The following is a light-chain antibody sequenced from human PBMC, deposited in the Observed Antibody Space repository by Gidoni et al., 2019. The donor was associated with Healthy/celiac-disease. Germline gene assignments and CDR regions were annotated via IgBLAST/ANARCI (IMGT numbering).Light chain of an antibody. Sequence: SSELTQHPAVSVALGQTVRITCQGDSLRSYYSRWYQQKPGQAPVLVIYGKNNRPSGSPDRFSGSSSGNTASLTITGAQAEDEADYYCNARDSSGNLHYVFGTGTKVTVL. J-gene: IGLJ1*01. CDR3: NARDSSGNLHYV. CDR2: GKN. CDR1: SLRSYY. V-gene: IGLV3-19*01.